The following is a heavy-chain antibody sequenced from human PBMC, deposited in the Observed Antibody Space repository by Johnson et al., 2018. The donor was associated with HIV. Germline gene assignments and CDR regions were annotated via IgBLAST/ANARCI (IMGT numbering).Heavy chain of an antibody. CDR2: ISSSGSTL. Sequence: VQPVESGGGLVKPGGSLRLSCAASGFTFSDYYMSWIRQAPGKGLEWVSYISSSGSTLYYADSVKGRFIISRDNAKNSLYLQMNSLRAEDTAVYYCATRDPTYRPGAFDIWGQGTMVTVSS. D-gene: IGHD1-14*01. J-gene: IGHJ3*02. CDR3: ATRDPTYRPGAFDI. V-gene: IGHV3-11*04. CDR1: GFTFSDYY.